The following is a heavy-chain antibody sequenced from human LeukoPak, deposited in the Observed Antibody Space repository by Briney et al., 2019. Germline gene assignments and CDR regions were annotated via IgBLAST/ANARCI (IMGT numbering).Heavy chain of an antibody. CDR2: IYSGRST. Sequence: SLIYSGRSTYSADSVKGRFTISRDNSKNTLYLQMNSLRAEDTAVYYCARAVGYYYGMDVWGQGTTVTVSS. CDR3: ARAVGYYYGMDV. V-gene: IGHV3-53*01. J-gene: IGHJ6*02. D-gene: IGHD1-26*01.